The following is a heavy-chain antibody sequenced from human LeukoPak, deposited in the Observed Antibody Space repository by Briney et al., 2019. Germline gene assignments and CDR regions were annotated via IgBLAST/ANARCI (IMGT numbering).Heavy chain of an antibody. J-gene: IGHJ4*02. Sequence: ASVKVSCKASGYTFTGYYMHWVRQAPGQGLEWMGLINPNSGGTNYAQKFQGRVTMTRDTSISTAYMELSRLRSDDMAVYYCATLSSYYYDSSGYYNIINYFYSWGPGNLVTVSS. V-gene: IGHV1-2*06. CDR3: ATLSSYYYDSSGYYNIINYFYS. CDR2: INPNSGGT. D-gene: IGHD3-22*01. CDR1: GYTFTGYY.